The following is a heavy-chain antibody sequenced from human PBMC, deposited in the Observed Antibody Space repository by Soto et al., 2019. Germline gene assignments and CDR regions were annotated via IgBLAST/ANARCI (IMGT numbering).Heavy chain of an antibody. CDR3: ARDPGGDYCTSTSCLYFFDH. D-gene: IGHD2-2*01. J-gene: IGHJ4*02. CDR1: GFTFSNHA. Sequence: EVQLLESGGALVQPGGSLRLSCAASGFTFSNHAMNWVRQAPGKGLEWVSTISDSGSTYYADSVKGRFTISRDNSKNTLYLQKNSLRAEDTAVYYCARDPGGDYCTSTSCLYFFDHWGQGTLVIVSS. CDR2: ISDSGST. V-gene: IGHV3-23*01.